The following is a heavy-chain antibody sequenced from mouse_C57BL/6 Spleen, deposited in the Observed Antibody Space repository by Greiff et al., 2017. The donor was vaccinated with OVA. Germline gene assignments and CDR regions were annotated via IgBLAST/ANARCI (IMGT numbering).Heavy chain of an antibody. J-gene: IGHJ1*03. Sequence: VQLQQSGPELVKPGASVKISCKASGYTFTDYYMNWVKQSHGKSLEWIGDINPNNGGTSYNQKFKGKATLTVDKSSSTAYMELRSLTSEDSAVYYCSLITTVPSYWYFDVWGTGTTVTVSS. V-gene: IGHV1-26*01. CDR3: SLITTVPSYWYFDV. D-gene: IGHD1-1*01. CDR2: INPNNGGT. CDR1: GYTFTDYY.